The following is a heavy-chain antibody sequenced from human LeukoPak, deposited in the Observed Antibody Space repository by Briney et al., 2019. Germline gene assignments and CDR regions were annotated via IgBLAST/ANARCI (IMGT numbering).Heavy chain of an antibody. CDR3: AREKRWLHDAFDI. CDR1: GASMSNSF. V-gene: IGHV4-4*07. Sequence: SETLSLTCTVSGASMSNSFWSWIRQPAGKGLEWIGRIYTSGTTNYNPSLKSRVTLSVDTSNNHFSLTLTSVTAADTAVYYCAREKRWLHDAFDIWGQGTTVTVSS. J-gene: IGHJ3*02. CDR2: IYTSGTT. D-gene: IGHD5-24*01.